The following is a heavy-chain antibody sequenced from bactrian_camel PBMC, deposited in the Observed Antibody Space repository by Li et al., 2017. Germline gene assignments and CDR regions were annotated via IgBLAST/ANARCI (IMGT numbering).Heavy chain of an antibody. CDR3: AADSWYGPSCRLRASFDD. J-gene: IGHJ4*01. CDR2: IGGDGRT. D-gene: IGHD6*01. CDR1: KDSAGCYC. Sequence: QVQLVESGGGSVQTGESLRLSCQVSKDSAGCYCAGWFRQPPGKEREGVAAIGGDGRTDYAESVKGRFTISKDNDKNTLYLDMNSPKPEDTAMYYCAADSWYGPSCRLRASFDDWGQGTQVTVS. V-gene: IGHV3S55*01.